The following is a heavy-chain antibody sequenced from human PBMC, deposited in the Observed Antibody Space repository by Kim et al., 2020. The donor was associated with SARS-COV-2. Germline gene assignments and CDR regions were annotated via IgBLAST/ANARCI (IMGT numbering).Heavy chain of an antibody. CDR3: ARESRGYANDAFDI. CDR2: MNPNSGNT. J-gene: IGHJ3*02. D-gene: IGHD2-2*01. V-gene: IGHV1-8*01. Sequence: ASVKVSCKASGYTFTSYDINWVRQATGQGLEWMGWMNPNSGNTGYAQKFQGRVTMTRNTSISTAYMELSSLRSEDTAVYYCARESRGYANDAFDIWGQGTMVTVSS. CDR1: GYTFTSYD.